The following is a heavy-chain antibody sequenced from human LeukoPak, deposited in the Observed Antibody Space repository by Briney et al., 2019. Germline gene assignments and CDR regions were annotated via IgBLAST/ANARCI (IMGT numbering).Heavy chain of an antibody. J-gene: IGHJ6*03. Sequence: PGGSLRLSCAASGFTFSDYYMSWIRQAPGKGLEWVSYISSSGSTIYYADSVKGRFTISRDNAKNSLYLQMNSLRGEDTAVYYCAGYCSGGSCYYYYMDVWGKGTTVTVSS. CDR1: GFTFSDYY. CDR2: ISSSGSTI. CDR3: AGYCSGGSCYYYYMDV. D-gene: IGHD2-15*01. V-gene: IGHV3-11*04.